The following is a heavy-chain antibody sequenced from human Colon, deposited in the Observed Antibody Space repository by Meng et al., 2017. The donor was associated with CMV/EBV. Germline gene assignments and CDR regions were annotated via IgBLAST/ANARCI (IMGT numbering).Heavy chain of an antibody. J-gene: IGHJ4*02. Sequence: ASGYIVTGHYVDWVRQGLGRGREWMGWIYPRSGGTNYAQKFQGRVAMTRDTSISTAYMERSRLTADDTAVYYWVTVTYSDYDDFDYWGQGTLVTVSS. CDR3: VTVTYSDYDDFDY. CDR1: GYIVTGHY. D-gene: IGHD5-12*01. V-gene: IGHV1-2*02. CDR2: IYPRSGGT.